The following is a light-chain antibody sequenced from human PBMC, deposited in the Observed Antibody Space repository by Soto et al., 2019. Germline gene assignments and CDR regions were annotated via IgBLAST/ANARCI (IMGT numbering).Light chain of an antibody. Sequence: EIVMTQSPATLSVSQGERATLSCRASESVSSNLAWYQQKPGQAPRLLIYGASSRATGIPDRFSGSGSGTDFTLTISRLEPEDFAVYYCQQYGSSPWTFGQGTKVEIK. V-gene: IGKV3-20*01. CDR3: QQYGSSPWT. J-gene: IGKJ1*01. CDR1: ESVSSN. CDR2: GAS.